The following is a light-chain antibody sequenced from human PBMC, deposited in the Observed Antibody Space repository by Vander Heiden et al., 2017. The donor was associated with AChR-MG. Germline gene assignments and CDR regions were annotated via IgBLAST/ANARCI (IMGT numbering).Light chain of an antibody. CDR1: NVGMKD. Sequence: SYEVSQPLSASVALGQTARITCGGNNVGMKDVRWYQQKPGQAPVLVIYRDNNRPSGIPERFSGSDSGNTATLPISRAQAGDEADYYCQVWDSSTVVFGGGTKLTVL. CDR2: RDN. J-gene: IGLJ3*02. V-gene: IGLV3-9*01. CDR3: QVWDSSTVV.